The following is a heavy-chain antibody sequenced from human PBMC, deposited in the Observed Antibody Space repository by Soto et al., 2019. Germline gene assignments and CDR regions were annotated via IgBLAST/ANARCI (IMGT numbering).Heavy chain of an antibody. CDR3: ARGTNWGCVY. Sequence: QVQLVESGGGVVQPGRSLRLSCAASGFTFSSYGMHWVRQAPGKGLEWVAVIWYDGSNEQYADSVKGRFTISRDNSKNTLFLQMNSLRAEDTAVYYCARGTNWGCVYWGQGTLVTVSS. CDR2: IWYDGSNE. V-gene: IGHV3-33*01. D-gene: IGHD7-27*01. CDR1: GFTFSSYG. J-gene: IGHJ4*02.